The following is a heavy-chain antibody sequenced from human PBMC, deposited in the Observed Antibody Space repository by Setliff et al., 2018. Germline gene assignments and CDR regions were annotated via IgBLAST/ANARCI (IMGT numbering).Heavy chain of an antibody. CDR2: IYQNGIT. J-gene: IGHJ5*02. CDR3: ATDGPVLNGDYIS. Sequence: SETLSLTCSVSGASISTTYYYWDWIRQSPEKGLEWIGTIYQNGITYYNPSVKSRVTISVDKSKNQFSLSLRSGTAADTAVYYCATDGPVLNGDYISWGQGTLVTVSS. V-gene: IGHV4-39*07. D-gene: IGHD3-10*01. CDR1: GASISTTYYY.